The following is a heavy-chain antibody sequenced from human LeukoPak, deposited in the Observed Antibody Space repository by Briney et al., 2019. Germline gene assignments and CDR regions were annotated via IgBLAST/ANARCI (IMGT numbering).Heavy chain of an antibody. J-gene: IGHJ6*03. Sequence: SETLSLTCAVYGGSFSGYYWSWIRQPPGKGLEWIGEINHSGSTNYNPSLKSRVTISVDTSKNQFSLKLSSVTAADTAVYYCARVLRFYYYYYYMDVWGKGTTVTVSS. CDR1: GGSFSGYY. V-gene: IGHV4-34*01. CDR3: ARVLRFYYYYYYMDV. CDR2: INHSGST.